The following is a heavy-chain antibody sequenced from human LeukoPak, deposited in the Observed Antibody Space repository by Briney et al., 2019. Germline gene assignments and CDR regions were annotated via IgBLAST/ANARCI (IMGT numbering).Heavy chain of an antibody. Sequence: GGSLRLSCAASGFTFSSHAMHWVRQAPGKGLEWVAVISYDGSNKYYVDSVKGRFTISRDNSKNTLYLQMNSLRAEDTAVYYCARGQWLISTFDYWGQGTLVTVSS. CDR3: ARGQWLISTFDY. J-gene: IGHJ4*02. D-gene: IGHD6-19*01. CDR2: ISYDGSNK. CDR1: GFTFSSHA. V-gene: IGHV3-30-3*01.